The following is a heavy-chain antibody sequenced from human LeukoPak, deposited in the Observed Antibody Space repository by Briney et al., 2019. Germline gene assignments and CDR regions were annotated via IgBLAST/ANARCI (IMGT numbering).Heavy chain of an antibody. CDR2: INEDGSDK. J-gene: IGHJ4*02. D-gene: IGHD3-22*01. CDR1: GFMFSDYW. V-gene: IGHV3-7*01. CDR3: ARESEYYDSSGYYYYFDY. Sequence: SGGSLRLSCAASGFMFSDYWMAWVRQAPGKGLEWLANINEDGSDKNYVASEKGRFTISRDNAKKSLYLQMNSLRAEDTAVYYCARESEYYDSSGYYYYFDYWGQGTLVTVSS.